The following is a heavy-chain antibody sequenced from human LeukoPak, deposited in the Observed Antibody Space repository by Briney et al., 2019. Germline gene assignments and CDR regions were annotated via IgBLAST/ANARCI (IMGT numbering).Heavy chain of an antibody. J-gene: IGHJ4*02. CDR2: IKEDGSEK. CDR3: ARDGLINHYGDYLGFDY. V-gene: IGHV3-7*01. CDR1: GFTFSSYE. Sequence: GGSLRLSCAASGFTFSSYEMNWVRQAPGKGLEWVANIKEDGSEKYYVDSLKGRFTITRDNAKNSLYLQMNSLRAEDTAVYYCARDGLINHYGDYLGFDYWGQGTLVTVSS. D-gene: IGHD4-17*01.